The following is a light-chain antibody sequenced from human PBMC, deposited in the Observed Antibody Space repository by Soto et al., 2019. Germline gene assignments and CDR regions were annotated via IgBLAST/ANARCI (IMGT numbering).Light chain of an antibody. J-gene: IGKJ1*01. V-gene: IGKV1-17*01. CDR3: LKHNSYPQT. Sequence: DMQITQSPSSLSASVGDRVTITCRASQRISKKLSWYQQKPGKASKLLVYAASTLQGGVPSRFSGSGSGTVFTLTISSLQPEDVATYYCLKHNSYPQTFGQGTKVDIK. CDR1: QRISKK. CDR2: AAS.